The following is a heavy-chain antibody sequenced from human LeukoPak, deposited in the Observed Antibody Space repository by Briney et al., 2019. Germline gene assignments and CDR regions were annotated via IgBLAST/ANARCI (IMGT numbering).Heavy chain of an antibody. J-gene: IGHJ6*02. D-gene: IGHD2-15*01. Sequence: HSGGSLRLSCAASGFTFSTYAMSWVRQAPGKGLEWVSAISGGGGTTHYADSVKGRFTISRDNSMNTLSLQMNNLRAEDTAVYYCAKEFYFATAGWGQGTTVTVSS. CDR1: GFTFSTYA. CDR2: ISGGGGTT. V-gene: IGHV3-23*01. CDR3: AKEFYFATAG.